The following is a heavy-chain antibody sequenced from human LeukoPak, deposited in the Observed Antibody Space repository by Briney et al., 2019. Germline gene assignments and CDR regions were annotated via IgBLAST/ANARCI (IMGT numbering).Heavy chain of an antibody. CDR2: ISGNGGST. Sequence: GGSLRLSCAASGFTFSGYAMSWVRQAPGKGLEWVSAISGNGGSTYYADSAKGRFTISRDNSKNTLYLQMNSLRAEDTALYYCAKDDPDHTLIAAAGTDWGQGTLVTVSS. D-gene: IGHD6-13*01. V-gene: IGHV3-23*01. CDR3: AKDDPDHTLIAAAGTD. J-gene: IGHJ4*02. CDR1: GFTFSGYA.